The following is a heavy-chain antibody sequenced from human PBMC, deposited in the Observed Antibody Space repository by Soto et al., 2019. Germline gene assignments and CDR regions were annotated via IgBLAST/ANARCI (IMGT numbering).Heavy chain of an antibody. V-gene: IGHV4-39*01. J-gene: IGHJ5*02. D-gene: IGHD2-8*01. CDR1: GGSISSSSYY. Sequence: PSETPSLTCTVSGGSISSSSYYWGWIRQPPGKGLEWIGSIYYSGSTYYNPSLKSRVTISVDTSKNQFSLKLSSVTAADTAVYYCASLSRRYCTNGVCPHPWGQGTLVTVSS. CDR3: ASLSRRYCTNGVCPHP. CDR2: IYYSGST.